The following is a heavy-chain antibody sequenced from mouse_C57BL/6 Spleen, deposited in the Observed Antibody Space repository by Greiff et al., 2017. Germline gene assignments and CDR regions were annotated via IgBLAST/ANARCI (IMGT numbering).Heavy chain of an antibody. CDR1: GYTFTSYW. V-gene: IGHV1-69*01. J-gene: IGHJ2*01. D-gene: IGHD6-1*01. CDR3: ARGGPKPY. Sequence: QVQLQQPGAELVMPGASVKLSCKASGYTFTSYWMHWVKQRPGQGLEWIGEIDPSDSYTNYNQKFKGKSTLTVDKSSSTAYMQLSSLTSEDSAVYYCARGGPKPYWGQGTTLTVSS. CDR2: IDPSDSYT.